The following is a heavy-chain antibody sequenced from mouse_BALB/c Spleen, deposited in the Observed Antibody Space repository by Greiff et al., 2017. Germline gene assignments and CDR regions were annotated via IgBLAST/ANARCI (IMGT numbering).Heavy chain of an antibody. CDR2: ILPGSGST. V-gene: IGHV1-9*01. Sequence: QVQLKQSGAELMKPGASVKISCKATGYTFSSYWIEWVKQRPGHGLEWIGEILPGSGSTNYNEKFKGKATFTADTSSNTAYMQLSSLTSEDSAVYYCARIAYRYDGFAYWGQGTLVTVSA. CDR1: GYTFSSYW. D-gene: IGHD2-14*01. J-gene: IGHJ3*01. CDR3: ARIAYRYDGFAY.